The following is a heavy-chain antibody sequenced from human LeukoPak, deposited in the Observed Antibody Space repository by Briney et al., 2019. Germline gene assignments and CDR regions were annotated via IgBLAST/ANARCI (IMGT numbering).Heavy chain of an antibody. CDR3: AREGNYYDRNGYL. J-gene: IGHJ4*02. CDR1: GGSISSYY. Sequence: SETLSLTCTVSGGSISSYYWSWIRQPPGKGLEWIGFIFYSGTTNYNPSLKSRVTISVDTSKNQFSLKLSSVTAADTAVYYCAREGNYYDRNGYLWGQGTLATVSS. V-gene: IGHV4-59*01. D-gene: IGHD3-22*01. CDR2: IFYSGTT.